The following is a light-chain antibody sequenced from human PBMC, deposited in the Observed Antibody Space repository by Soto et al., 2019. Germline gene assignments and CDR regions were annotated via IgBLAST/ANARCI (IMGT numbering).Light chain of an antibody. CDR1: SSHIGSSNF. J-gene: IGLJ2*01. V-gene: IGLV2-23*01. CDR2: EDD. Sequence: QSALTQPASVSGSPGQSITISCTVTSSHIGSSNFVSWYQQLPGKAPKLMIYEDDKRPSGVSNRFSGSKSGNTASLTVSGFQAEDEGDYYCCSYAGQTVFFAGGTKLTVL. CDR3: CSYAGQTVF.